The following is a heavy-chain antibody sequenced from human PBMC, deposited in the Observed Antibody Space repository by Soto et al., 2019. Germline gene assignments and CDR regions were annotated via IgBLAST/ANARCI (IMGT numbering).Heavy chain of an antibody. V-gene: IGHV3-33*01. J-gene: IGHJ4*02. CDR3: ARQAMGEQWLVGY. CDR2: IWYDGSNK. Sequence: GGSLRLSCAASGFTFSSYGMHWVRQAPGKGLEWVAVIWYDGSNKYYADSVKGRFTISRDNSKNTLYLQMNSLRAEDTAVYYCARQAMGEQWLVGYWGQGTLVTVSS. CDR1: GFTFSSYG. D-gene: IGHD6-19*01.